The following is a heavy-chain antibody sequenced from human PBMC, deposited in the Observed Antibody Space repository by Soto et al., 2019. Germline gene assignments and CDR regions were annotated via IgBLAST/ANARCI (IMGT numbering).Heavy chain of an antibody. J-gene: IGHJ6*02. CDR3: ASGRTRSSITMIVVVDYGMDV. CDR2: INPSGGST. V-gene: IGHV1-46*01. CDR1: GYTFTSDY. D-gene: IGHD3-22*01. Sequence: GASVNVSCKASGYTFTSDYMHWVRQAPGQGLEWMGIINPSGGSTSYAQKLQGRVTMTRDTSTSTVYMELSSLRSEDTAVYYCASGRTRSSITMIVVVDYGMDVWGQGTTVTVSS.